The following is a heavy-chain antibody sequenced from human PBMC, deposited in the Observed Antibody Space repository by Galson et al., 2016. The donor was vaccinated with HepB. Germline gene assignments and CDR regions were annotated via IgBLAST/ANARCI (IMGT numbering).Heavy chain of an antibody. D-gene: IGHD1/OR15-1a*01. CDR2: ISSSTTI. V-gene: IGHV3-48*04. CDR3: RIGTTGIDY. J-gene: IGHJ4*02. Sequence: SLRLSCAASGFTFSSYSMHWVRQAPGKGLEWVSYISSSTTIYYADSVKGRFTISRDNAKNTLYLQMNSLGAADTAVYYCRIGTTGIDYWGQGTLVTVSS. CDR1: GFTFSSYS.